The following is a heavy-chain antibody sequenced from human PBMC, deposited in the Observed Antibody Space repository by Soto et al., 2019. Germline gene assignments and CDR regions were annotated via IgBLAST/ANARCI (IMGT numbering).Heavy chain of an antibody. CDR2: IWYDESNI. Sequence: VQLVESGGGLVQPGGSLRLSCAASGFTFSSYSMNWVRQAPGKGLEWVAVIWYDESNIYYADSVKGRFTISRDNSKNTLFLQMNSLRAEDTAVYYCARDDIPGIAVAIYGMDVWGQGTTVTVSS. V-gene: IGHV3-33*08. CDR3: ARDDIPGIAVAIYGMDV. CDR1: GFTFSSYS. J-gene: IGHJ6*02. D-gene: IGHD6-19*01.